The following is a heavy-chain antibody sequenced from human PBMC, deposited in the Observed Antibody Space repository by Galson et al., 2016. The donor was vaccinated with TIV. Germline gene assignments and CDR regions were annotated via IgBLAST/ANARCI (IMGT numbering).Heavy chain of an antibody. V-gene: IGHV3-9*01. J-gene: IGHJ6*02. CDR3: ARGGYCSGGRCYSNGFLEFSGLDV. CDR1: GFIFDNYA. D-gene: IGHD2-15*01. Sequence: SLRLSCATSGFIFDNYAMHWVRHAPGKGLEWVSGISWRSIKADYADSVRGRCTISRDPDKNSLDLQMNSLRPEDTALYFCARGGYCSGGRCYSNGFLEFSGLDVWGQGTTVTVSS. CDR2: ISWRSIKA.